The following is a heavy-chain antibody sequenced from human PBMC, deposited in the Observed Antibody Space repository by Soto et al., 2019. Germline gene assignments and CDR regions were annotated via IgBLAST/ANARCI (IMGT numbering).Heavy chain of an antibody. CDR2: MNPGSGDT. CDR1: GSIFTNND. Sequence: ASVKVSFKASGSIFTNNDIVLVRQATGQGLEWMGWMNPGSGDTGYSQNFHGRVTMTRDISIATAYMELSTLRSDNTPIYYCARMDAFGWLNWFAPGVKETLANVS. CDR3: ARMDAFGWLNWFAP. V-gene: IGHV1-8*01. J-gene: IGHJ5*02. D-gene: IGHD3-9*01.